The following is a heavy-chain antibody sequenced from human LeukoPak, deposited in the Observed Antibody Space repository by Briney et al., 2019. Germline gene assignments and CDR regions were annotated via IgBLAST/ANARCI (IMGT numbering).Heavy chain of an antibody. CDR2: INSNSGGT. CDR3: ARGDGSGLYYHYGIDG. J-gene: IGHJ6*02. V-gene: IGHV1-2*02. Sequence: ASVKVSCKASGYTFTGYYMHWVRQAPGQGLEWMGWINSNSGGTNYAQKFQGRVTMTRDTSISTAYMELSRMRTDDTAVYYIARGDGSGLYYHYGIDGWGQGATVTVSS. D-gene: IGHD3-10*01. CDR1: GYTFTGYY.